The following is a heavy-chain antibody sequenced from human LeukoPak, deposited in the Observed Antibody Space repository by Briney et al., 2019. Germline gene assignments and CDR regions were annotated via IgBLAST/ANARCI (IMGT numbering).Heavy chain of an antibody. J-gene: IGHJ4*02. CDR3: ARTGQRGYSYDPDY. Sequence: GGSLRLSCAASGFTFSSYSMNWVRQAPGKGLEWVSSISSSSSYIYYADSVKGRFTISRDNAKNSLYLQMNSLRAEDTAVYYCARTGQRGYSYDPDYWGQGTLVTVSS. CDR1: GFTFSSYS. D-gene: IGHD5-18*01. V-gene: IGHV3-21*01. CDR2: ISSSSSYI.